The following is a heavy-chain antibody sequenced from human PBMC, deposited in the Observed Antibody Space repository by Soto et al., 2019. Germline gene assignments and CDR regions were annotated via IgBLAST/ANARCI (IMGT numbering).Heavy chain of an antibody. CDR2: ISAYNGNT. CDR3: ARNCGGGYYFGPPPPSPGYWFDP. D-gene: IGHD3-22*01. CDR1: GYTFTSYG. J-gene: IGHJ5*02. V-gene: IGHV1-18*01. Sequence: QVQLVQSGAEVKKPGASVKVSCKASGYTFTSYGISWVRQAPGQGLEWMGWISAYNGNTNYAQKLQGRVTMTTDTSTSTAYMELRSLGSDDTAVYYCARNCGGGYYFGPPPPSPGYWFDPWGQGTLVTVSS.